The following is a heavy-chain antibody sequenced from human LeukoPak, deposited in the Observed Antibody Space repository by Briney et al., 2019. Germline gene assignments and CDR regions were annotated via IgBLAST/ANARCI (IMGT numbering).Heavy chain of an antibody. V-gene: IGHV3-48*03. D-gene: IGHD3-16*02. CDR3: ARGGYDYVWGSYRYRFGIPGFDY. J-gene: IGHJ4*02. CDR2: ISSSGSTI. Sequence: PGGSLRLSCAASGFTFSSYEMNWVRQAPGKGLEWVSYISSSGSTIYYADSVKGRFTISRDNAKNSLYLQMNSLRAEDTAVYYCARGGYDYVWGSYRYRFGIPGFDYWGQGTLVTVSS. CDR1: GFTFSSYE.